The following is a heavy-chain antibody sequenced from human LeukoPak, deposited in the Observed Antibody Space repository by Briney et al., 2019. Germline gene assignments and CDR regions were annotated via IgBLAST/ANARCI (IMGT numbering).Heavy chain of an antibody. J-gene: IGHJ6*03. CDR2: VYYSGTT. CDR1: GDSVNSNTYY. CDR3: ARQGSFYYYYYMDV. Sequence: SETLSLTCSVSGDSVNSNTYYWGWIRQSPGRGLEWIVNVYYSGTTYYNPSLESRVTISADTSRNQFSLRLNSVTVADTAIYYCARQGSFYYYYYMDVWGKGTTVTVSS. D-gene: IGHD3-10*01. V-gene: IGHV4-39*01.